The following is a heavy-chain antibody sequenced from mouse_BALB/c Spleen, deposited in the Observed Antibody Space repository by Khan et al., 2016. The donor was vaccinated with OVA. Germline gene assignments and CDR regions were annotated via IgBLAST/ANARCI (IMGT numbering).Heavy chain of an antibody. J-gene: IGHJ3*01. CDR1: AFNIKDTY. CDR2: IDPANGNT. Sequence: EVQLQQSGAELVKPGASVKLSCTASAFNIKDTYMHWVQQRPEQGLEWIGRIDPANGNTKYDPKFQGKATITADTSSNPAYLHLISLTSEDIAVYYWGRAMMMLGFTYWGQGTLVTVSA. CDR3: GRAMMMLGFTY. D-gene: IGHD2-3*01. V-gene: IGHV14-3*02.